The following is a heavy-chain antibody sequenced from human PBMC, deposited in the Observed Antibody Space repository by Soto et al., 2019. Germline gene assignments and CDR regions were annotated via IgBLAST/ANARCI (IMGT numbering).Heavy chain of an antibody. V-gene: IGHV4-30-4*01. CDR1: DGSISSGDYY. D-gene: IGHD5-12*01. CDR2: IYYSGST. Sequence: SETLSLTCTVSDGSISSGDYYWSWIRQPPGKGLEWIGYIYYSGSTYYNPSLKSRVTISVDTSKNQFSLKLSSVTAADTAVYYCARGQYSGYDWGEINYWGQGTLVTVSS. J-gene: IGHJ4*02. CDR3: ARGQYSGYDWGEINY.